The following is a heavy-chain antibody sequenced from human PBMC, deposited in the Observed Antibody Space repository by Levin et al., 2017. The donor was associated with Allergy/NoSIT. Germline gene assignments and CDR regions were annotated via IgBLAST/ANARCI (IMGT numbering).Heavy chain of an antibody. CDR3: ARAWRYNYDSSGYSFFDY. CDR1: GFTFSDYY. V-gene: IGHV3-11*01. Sequence: GESLKISCAASGFTFSDYYMSWIRQAPGKGLEWLSYISSSADTIYYANSVKGRITISRDNAKNSLYLQMNSLRAEDTAVYYCARAWRYNYDSSGYSFFDYWGQGTLVTVSS. J-gene: IGHJ4*02. D-gene: IGHD3-22*01. CDR2: ISSSADTI.